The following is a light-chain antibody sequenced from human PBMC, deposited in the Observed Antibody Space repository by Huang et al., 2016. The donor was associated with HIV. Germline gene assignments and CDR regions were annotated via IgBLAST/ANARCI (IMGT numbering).Light chain of an antibody. CDR1: QNIGTY. CDR3: HQTYSMSS. CDR2: GSS. Sequence: DIQMTQSPSSLSASAGDSVTITCRTSQNIGTYLNWYQQRPGKAPNLLMYGSSTVQSGVPSRFGGGGSGTEFTLTISGLQPEDFAIYYCHQTYSMSSFGQGTRLDTK. J-gene: IGKJ5*01. V-gene: IGKV1-39*01.